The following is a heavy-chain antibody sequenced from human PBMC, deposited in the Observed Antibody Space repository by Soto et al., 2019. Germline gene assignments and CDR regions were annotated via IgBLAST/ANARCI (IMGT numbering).Heavy chain of an antibody. V-gene: IGHV4-30-2*01. Sequence: PSETLSLTCGVSGGSISSGGYSWSWIRLPPGKGLEWIGYFYHTGDTYYNPSLKSRVTITVDRSKNQFSLKLTSVTAADTAVYYCARGMAGYYDSSGYYIWGQGAQVTSPQ. CDR1: GGSISSGGYS. J-gene: IGHJ4*02. CDR3: ARGMAGYYDSSGYYI. D-gene: IGHD3-22*01. CDR2: FYHTGDT.